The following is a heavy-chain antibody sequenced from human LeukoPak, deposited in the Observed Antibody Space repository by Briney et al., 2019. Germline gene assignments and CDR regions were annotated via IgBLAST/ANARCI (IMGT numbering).Heavy chain of an antibody. CDR2: IGSSSNY. CDR3: ARDTSGYAGIFDY. CDR1: GFTFNTYT. V-gene: IGHV3-21*01. D-gene: IGHD5-12*01. Sequence: GGSLRLSCEASGFTFNTYTMKWVRQAAGKGLEWVSSIGSSSNYADSVKGRFSISRDNAKKSLYLQMNSLGAEDTAVYYCARDTSGYAGIFDYWGQGSLVTVSS. J-gene: IGHJ4*02.